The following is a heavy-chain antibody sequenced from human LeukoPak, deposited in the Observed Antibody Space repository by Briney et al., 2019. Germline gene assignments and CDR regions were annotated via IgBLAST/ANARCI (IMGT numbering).Heavy chain of an antibody. CDR3: ASGTAPVQLERA. CDR1: GGSISSYY. J-gene: IGHJ5*02. D-gene: IGHD1-1*01. Sequence: SETLSLTCTVSGGSISSYYWSWIRQPAGKGLEWIGYIYYSGSTNYNPSLKSRVTISVDTSKNQFSLKLSSVTAADTAVYYCASGTAPVQLERAWGQGTLVTVSS. V-gene: IGHV4-59*08. CDR2: IYYSGST.